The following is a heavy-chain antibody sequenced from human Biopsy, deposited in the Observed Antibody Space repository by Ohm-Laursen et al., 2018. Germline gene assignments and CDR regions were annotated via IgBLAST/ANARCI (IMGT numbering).Heavy chain of an antibody. CDR2: IYYTGST. CDR3: ARRSAANWYFNL. CDR1: RDSISNYY. J-gene: IGHJ2*01. D-gene: IGHD6-25*01. V-gene: IGHV4-59*08. Sequence: GTLSLTCTVSRDSISNYYWTWIRQSPGKGLEWIGYIYYTGSTNYNPSVKSRVTISVDTSKNQFSLGLRSVTAADAAVYYCARRSAANWYFNLWGRGTLVTVSS.